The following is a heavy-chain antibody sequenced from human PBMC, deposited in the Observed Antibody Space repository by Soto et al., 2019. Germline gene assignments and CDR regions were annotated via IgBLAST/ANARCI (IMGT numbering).Heavy chain of an antibody. V-gene: IGHV3-33*01. CDR1: GFTFTSYG. CDR2: IWYDGSNK. D-gene: IGHD2-15*01. CDR3: ARIYCSGGSCYGGDAFDI. J-gene: IGHJ3*02. Sequence: SLRLSCAASGFTFTSYGMHWVRQAPGKGLEWVAVIWYDGSNKYYADSVKGRFTISRDNSKNTLYLQMNSLRAEDTAVYYCARIYCSGGSCYGGDAFDIWGQGTMVTVSS.